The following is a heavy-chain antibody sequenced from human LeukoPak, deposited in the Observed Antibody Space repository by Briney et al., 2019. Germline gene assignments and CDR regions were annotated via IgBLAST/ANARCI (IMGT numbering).Heavy chain of an antibody. J-gene: IGHJ6*03. D-gene: IGHD2-2*01. CDR3: AKCQRREYYYMDV. CDR2: IRGSGGST. V-gene: IGHV3-23*01. CDR1: GFTFSSYA. Sequence: GGSLRLSCAASGFTFSSYAMSWVRQAPGKGLEWVSAIRGSGGSTYYVDSVKGRFTISRDNSKNTLYLQMNSLRAEDTAVYYCAKCQRREYYYMDVWGKGTTVTVSS.